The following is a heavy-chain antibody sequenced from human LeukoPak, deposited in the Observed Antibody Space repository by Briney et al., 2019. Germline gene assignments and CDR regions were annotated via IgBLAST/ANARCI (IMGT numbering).Heavy chain of an antibody. CDR3: AREAVGATRNDAFGI. J-gene: IGHJ3*02. V-gene: IGHV1-69*05. Sequence: SVKVSCKASGGTFSSYAISWVRQAPGQGLGWMGGIIPIFGTANYAQKFQGRVTITTDESTSTAYMELSSLRSEDTAVYYCAREAVGATRNDAFGIWGQGTMVTVSS. D-gene: IGHD1-26*01. CDR2: IIPIFGTA. CDR1: GGTFSSYA.